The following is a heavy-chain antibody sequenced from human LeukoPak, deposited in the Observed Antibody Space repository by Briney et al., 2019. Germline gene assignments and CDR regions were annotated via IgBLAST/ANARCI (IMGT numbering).Heavy chain of an antibody. D-gene: IGHD3-22*01. Sequence: GGSLSLSCAASGVTFSSYAMSWVRQAPGKGLEWVSGISGSGGSTYYADSVKDRFIISRDNSKSTLYLQMNSLRGEDTAVYYCATQTAIVVATTWGQGTLVTASS. J-gene: IGHJ5*02. CDR2: ISGSGGST. V-gene: IGHV3-23*01. CDR1: GVTFSSYA. CDR3: ATQTAIVVATT.